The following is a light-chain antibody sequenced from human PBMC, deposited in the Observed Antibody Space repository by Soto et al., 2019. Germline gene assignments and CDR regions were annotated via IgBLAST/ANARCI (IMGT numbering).Light chain of an antibody. J-gene: IGKJ5*01. V-gene: IGKV1-9*01. CDR2: AAS. CDR3: QQLNSYPT. Sequence: DVQMTQSPSTLSASVGDRVSITCRASQGISSYLAWYQQKPGKAPKLLIYAASTLQSGVPSRFSGSGSGTDFTLTISSLQPEDFATYYCQQLNSYPTFGQGTRLEIK. CDR1: QGISSY.